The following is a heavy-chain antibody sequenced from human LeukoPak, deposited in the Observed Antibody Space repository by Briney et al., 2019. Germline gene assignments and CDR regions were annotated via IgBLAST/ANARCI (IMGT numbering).Heavy chain of an antibody. J-gene: IGHJ4*02. CDR2: ICTSGST. CDR3: ARASHDYGDYSHFDY. CDR1: GGSISSGSYY. D-gene: IGHD4-17*01. Sequence: SETLSLTCTVSGGSISSGSYYWSWIRQPAGKGLEWIGRICTSGSTNYNPSLKSRVTISVDTSKNQFSLKLSSVTAADTAVYYCARASHDYGDYSHFDYWGQGTLVTVSS. V-gene: IGHV4-61*02.